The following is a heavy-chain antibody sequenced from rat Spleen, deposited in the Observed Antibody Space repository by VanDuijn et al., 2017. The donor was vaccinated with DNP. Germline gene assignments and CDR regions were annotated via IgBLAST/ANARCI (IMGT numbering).Heavy chain of an antibody. CDR2: ISSDGSHT. V-gene: IGHV5-7*01. Sequence: EVQLVESGGDLVRPGGSLKLSCTASGFTFSVYNMAWVRQSPRTGLEWVATISSDGSHTYYRDSVKGRFTISRDNAKSSLFLQMDSLRSEDTATYYCTTLITFMSGWSQGTSVTVSS. CDR3: TTLITFMSG. CDR1: GFTFSVYN. D-gene: IGHD1-1*01. J-gene: IGHJ4*01.